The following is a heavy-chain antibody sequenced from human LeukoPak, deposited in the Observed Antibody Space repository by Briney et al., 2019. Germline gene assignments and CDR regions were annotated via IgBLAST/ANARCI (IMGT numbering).Heavy chain of an antibody. CDR3: ARDLFVQNCSGGSCYSGSYNWFDP. D-gene: IGHD2-15*01. CDR2: IYYSGST. CDR1: GGSISSSSYD. Sequence: KPSETLSLTCTVSGGSISSSSYDWGWIRQPPGKGLEWIGSIYYSGSTYYNPSLKSRVTISVDTSKNQFSLKLSSVTAADTAVYYCARDLFVQNCSGGSCYSGSYNWFDPWGQGTLVTVSS. J-gene: IGHJ5*02. V-gene: IGHV4-39*07.